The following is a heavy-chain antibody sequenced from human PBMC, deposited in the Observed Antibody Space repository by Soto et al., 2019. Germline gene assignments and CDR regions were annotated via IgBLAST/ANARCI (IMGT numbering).Heavy chain of an antibody. V-gene: IGHV4-31*03. CDR2: IYYSGST. CDR3: AREPVAAAGTGFDY. D-gene: IGHD6-13*01. CDR1: GGSISSGGYY. J-gene: IGHJ4*02. Sequence: SETLSVTCTVSGGSISSGGYYWSWIRQHPGKGLEWIGYIYYSGSTYYNPSLKSRVTISVDTSKNQFSLKLSSVTAADTAVYYCAREPVAAAGTGFDYWGQGTLVTVSS.